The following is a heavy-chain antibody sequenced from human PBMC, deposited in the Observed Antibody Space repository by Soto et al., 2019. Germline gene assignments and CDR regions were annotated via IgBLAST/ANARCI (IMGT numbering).Heavy chain of an antibody. Sequence: EVQLVESGGGLVKPGGSVRLSCAASGFTFSSYRMNWVRQVPGKGLEWVSSLTSTSSYTYYADSVKGRFTISRDNVKKSLFLQMTSLRAYDSSVYYCGRVSSSSTWTPDYWGHGTLVTVSS. CDR1: GFTFSSYR. CDR3: GRVSSSSTWTPDY. V-gene: IGHV3-21*02. J-gene: IGHJ4*01. D-gene: IGHD2-2*01. CDR2: LTSTSSYT.